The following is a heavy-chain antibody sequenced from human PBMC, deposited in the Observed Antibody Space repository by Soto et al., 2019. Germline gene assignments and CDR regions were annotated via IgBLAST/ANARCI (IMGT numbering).Heavy chain of an antibody. Sequence: QVQLVESGGGVVQPGRSLRLSCAASGFTFSSYGMHWVRQAPGKGLEWVAVISYDGSNKYYADSVKGRFTISRDNSKNTLYLQMNSLRAEDTAVYYGAKEAENDYWGQGTLVTVSS. CDR2: ISYDGSNK. D-gene: IGHD6-25*01. CDR3: AKEAENDY. CDR1: GFTFSSYG. J-gene: IGHJ4*02. V-gene: IGHV3-30*18.